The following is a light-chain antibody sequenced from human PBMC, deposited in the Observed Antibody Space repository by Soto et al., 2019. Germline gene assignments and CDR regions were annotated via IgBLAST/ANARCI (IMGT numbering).Light chain of an antibody. V-gene: IGLV4-69*01. J-gene: IGLJ2*01. Sequence: QLVLTQSPSASASLGASVKLTCTLSSGHSNYAIAWHQQQPEKGPRYLMKLNSDGSHSKGDGIPDRFSGSSSGAERYLTISGLQSEDEADYYCQTWGTGIQVFGGGTQLTVL. CDR2: LNSDGSH. CDR1: SGHSNYA. CDR3: QTWGTGIQV.